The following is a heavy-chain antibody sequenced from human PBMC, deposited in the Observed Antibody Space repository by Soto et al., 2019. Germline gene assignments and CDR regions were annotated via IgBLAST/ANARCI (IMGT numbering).Heavy chain of an antibody. CDR1: GFKYTDFD. CDR2: ISYDGSDK. D-gene: IGHD3-22*01. CDR3: ARRAWDSYYAIDV. V-gene: IGHV3-30*09. Sequence: VQLVESGGGEVQPGRSLRLSCAASGFKYTDFDLHWVRQAPGKGLEWVAIISYDGSDKYYADSVKGRFVISSDNHKNTLYLEMNSLRPEDTAVYFCARRAWDSYYAIDVWGQGTTVTVFS. J-gene: IGHJ6*02.